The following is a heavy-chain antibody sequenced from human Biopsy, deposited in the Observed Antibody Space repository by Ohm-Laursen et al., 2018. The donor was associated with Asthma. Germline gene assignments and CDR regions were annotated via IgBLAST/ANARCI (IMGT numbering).Heavy chain of an antibody. J-gene: IGHJ4*02. D-gene: IGHD6-19*01. V-gene: IGHV3-23*01. CDR1: GFTFSSYG. CDR2: IDRRGGTT. Sequence: SLRLACAASGFTFSSYGMYWVRQAPGKGLEWVAAIDRRGGTTYYADSVMGRFTISRDNSKSTLFLQMDSQSAEDTAVYYCAKDFRGIAVAGGWGFDYWGQGTLVTVSS. CDR3: AKDFRGIAVAGGWGFDY.